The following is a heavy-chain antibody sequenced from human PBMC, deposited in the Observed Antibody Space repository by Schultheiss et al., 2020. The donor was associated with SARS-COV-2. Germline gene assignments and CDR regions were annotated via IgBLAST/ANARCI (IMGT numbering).Heavy chain of an antibody. Sequence: GGSLRLSCAASGFTFSDYYMSWIRQAPGKGLEWVSYISTSGSSIYYADSVKGRFTISRDNAKNSLYLQMNSLRAEDTAVYYCARDYYYDSSGYSFDYWGQGTLVTVSS. D-gene: IGHD3-22*01. CDR2: ISTSGSSI. V-gene: IGHV3-11*04. CDR3: ARDYYYDSSGYSFDY. J-gene: IGHJ4*02. CDR1: GFTFSDYY.